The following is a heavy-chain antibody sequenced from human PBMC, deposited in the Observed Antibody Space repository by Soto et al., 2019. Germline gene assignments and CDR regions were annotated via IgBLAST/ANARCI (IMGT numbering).Heavy chain of an antibody. CDR2: IFYDGYT. CDR1: GDSISGSPYF. Sequence: QLQLQESGPGLVMPSETLSLTCTVSGDSISGSPYFWGWIRQPPGQRLEWIGSIFYDGYTLYTPSLRSRVTIAVDTSKNQFARKLAAGAAADTATYFCARLQAAVPHYWGQGTLVTVAS. V-gene: IGHV4-39*01. CDR3: ARLQAAVPHY. D-gene: IGHD6-13*01. J-gene: IGHJ4*02.